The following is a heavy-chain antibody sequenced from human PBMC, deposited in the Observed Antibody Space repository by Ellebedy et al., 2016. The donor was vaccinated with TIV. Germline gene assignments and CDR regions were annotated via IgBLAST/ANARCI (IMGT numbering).Heavy chain of an antibody. V-gene: IGHV3-7*01. CDR1: GFSFSSYW. Sequence: GESRKISCAASGFSFSSYWMTWVRQAPGKGLEWVANIRQDGSEKYYVDSVTGRFTISRDNAKNSLYLQMNSLRAEDTAVYYCATDGSYGDYLSPTHAFVMWGQGTLVTVSA. CDR3: ATDGSYGDYLSPTHAFVM. CDR2: IRQDGSEK. D-gene: IGHD4-17*01. J-gene: IGHJ3*02.